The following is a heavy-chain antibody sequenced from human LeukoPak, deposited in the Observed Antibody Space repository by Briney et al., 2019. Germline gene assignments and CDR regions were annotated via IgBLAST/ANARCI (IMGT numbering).Heavy chain of an antibody. V-gene: IGHV3-30*02. Sequence: PGGSLRLSCAASGFTFSGSAMHWVRQAPGKGLEWVAFIRYDGSNKYYADSVKGRFTISRDNSKNTLYLQMNSLRAEDTAVYYCAKDLTHYYDSSGYYPLPDYWGQGTLVTVSS. D-gene: IGHD3-22*01. CDR3: AKDLTHYYDSSGYYPLPDY. J-gene: IGHJ4*02. CDR2: IRYDGSNK. CDR1: GFTFSGSA.